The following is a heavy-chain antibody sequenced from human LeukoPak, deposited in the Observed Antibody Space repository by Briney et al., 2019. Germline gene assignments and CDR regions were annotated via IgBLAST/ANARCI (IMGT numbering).Heavy chain of an antibody. CDR2: ISGNGDIT. CDR1: GITFSSYA. V-gene: IGHV3-23*01. Sequence: GGSLRLSCAASGITFSSYAMSWVRQAPGKGLEWVSAISGNGDITYYTDSVKGRFTISRDNSKNTLFLQMNSLRDEDTAVYYCARDSGASSSSWFDPYHYGMDVWGQGTTVTVSS. J-gene: IGHJ6*02. CDR3: ARDSGASSSSWFDPYHYGMDV. D-gene: IGHD6-13*01.